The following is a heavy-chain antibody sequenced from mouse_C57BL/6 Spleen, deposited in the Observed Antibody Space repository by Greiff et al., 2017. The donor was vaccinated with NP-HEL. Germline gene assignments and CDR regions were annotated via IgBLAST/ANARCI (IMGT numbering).Heavy chain of an antibody. J-gene: IGHJ2*01. CDR3: ARKDYGSSLDY. CDR1: VFTFSYYG. V-gene: IGHV5-17*01. Sequence: EVKLVESGGGLVKPGGSLKLSCAASVFTFSYYGMHWVRQAPEKGLEWVAYISSGSSTIYYADTVKGRFTISRDNAKNTLFLQMTSLRSEDTAMYYCARKDYGSSLDYWGQGTTLTVSS. D-gene: IGHD1-1*01. CDR2: ISSGSSTI.